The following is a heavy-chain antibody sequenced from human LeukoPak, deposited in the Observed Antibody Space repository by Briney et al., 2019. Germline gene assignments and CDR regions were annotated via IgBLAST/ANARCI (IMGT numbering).Heavy chain of an antibody. CDR1: GFTFSSYG. Sequence: GRSLRLSCAASGFTFSSYGMHWVRQAPGKGLEWVAVISYDGSNKYYADSVKGRFTISRDNSKNTLYLQMNSLRAEDTAVYYWAVTMVPIDYWGQGTLVTVSS. V-gene: IGHV3-30*03. CDR2: ISYDGSNK. D-gene: IGHD3-10*01. CDR3: AVTMVPIDY. J-gene: IGHJ4*02.